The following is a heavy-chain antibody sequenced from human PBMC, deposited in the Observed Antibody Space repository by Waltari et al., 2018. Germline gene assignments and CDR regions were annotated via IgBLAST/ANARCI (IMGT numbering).Heavy chain of an antibody. CDR1: GGSFSGYY. V-gene: IGHV4-34*01. CDR3: ARVRGLRWNSGTGLFDY. CDR2: INHSGST. Sequence: QVQLQQWGAGLLKPSETLSLTCAVYGGSFSGYYWSWIRQPPGKGLEWIGEINHSGSTNYNPSLKSRVTISVDTSKNQFSLKLSSVTAADPAVYYCARVRGLRWNSGTGLFDYWGQGTLVTVSS. J-gene: IGHJ4*02. D-gene: IGHD1-7*01.